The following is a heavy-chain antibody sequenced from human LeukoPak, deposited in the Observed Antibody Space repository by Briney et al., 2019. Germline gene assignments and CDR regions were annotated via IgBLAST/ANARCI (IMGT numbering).Heavy chain of an antibody. D-gene: IGHD3-16*01. CDR2: IYYSGST. CDR3: ARDSGAYRSFDY. Sequence: PSETLSLTCTVSGGSISSYYWSWIRQPPGKGLEWIGYIYYSGSTNYNPSLKSRVTISVDTSMNQFSLKLSSVTAADTAVYYCARDSGAYRSFDYWGQGTLVTVSS. V-gene: IGHV4-59*01. CDR1: GGSISSYY. J-gene: IGHJ4*02.